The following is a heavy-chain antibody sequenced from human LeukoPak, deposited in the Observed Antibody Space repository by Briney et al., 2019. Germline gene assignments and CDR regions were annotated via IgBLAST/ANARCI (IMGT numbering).Heavy chain of an antibody. V-gene: IGHV3-21*04. CDR1: AFALSTYT. CDR3: AKEGRSLQTY. Sequence: GSPRLSCASSAFALSTYTMEWVRPAPGEGLEWVSSINPDSKYIYYRDSVRGRFTISRDNAKNSLYLQMNSLRVEDAAVYYCAKEGRSLQTYWGQGTLVTVSS. CDR2: INPDSKYI. D-gene: IGHD5-24*01. J-gene: IGHJ4*02.